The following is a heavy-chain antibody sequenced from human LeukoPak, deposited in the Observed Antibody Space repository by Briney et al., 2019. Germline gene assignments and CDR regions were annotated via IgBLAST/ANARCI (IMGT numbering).Heavy chain of an antibody. CDR1: GFTFITYS. V-gene: IGHV3-23*01. CDR3: AREGRGVIVYYYYYYMDV. Sequence: GGSLTLSCAASGFTFITYSMTWVRQAPGRGLEWVSAITGSGAFTDYSDSVKGRFTISRDNPKNTLYLQMNSLRAEDTAVYYCAREGRGVIVYYYYYYMDVWGKGTTVTVSS. CDR2: ITGSGAFT. J-gene: IGHJ6*03. D-gene: IGHD3-16*02.